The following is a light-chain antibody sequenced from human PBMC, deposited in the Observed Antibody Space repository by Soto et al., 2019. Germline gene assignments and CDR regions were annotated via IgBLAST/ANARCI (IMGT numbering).Light chain of an antibody. J-gene: IGLJ1*01. CDR3: SSYTSRVTYV. V-gene: IGLV2-14*01. CDR2: EVT. Sequence: QSALTQPASVSGSPGQSITISCTGTSSDVGGYNYVSWYQQHPGKAPKLMIYEVTNRPSGVSDRFSGSKSGNTASLIISGLQAEDEADYYCSSYTSRVTYVFGTGTKVT. CDR1: SSDVGGYNY.